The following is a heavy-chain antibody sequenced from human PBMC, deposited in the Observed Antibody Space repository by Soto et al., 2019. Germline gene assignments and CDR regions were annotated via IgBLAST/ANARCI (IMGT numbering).Heavy chain of an antibody. D-gene: IGHD5-18*01. CDR2: IIPIFGTA. V-gene: IGHV1-69*13. CDR3: ARDQRGYSYGWGWYYYYGMDV. CDR1: GGTFSSYA. J-gene: IGHJ6*02. Sequence: SVKVSCKASGGTFSSYAISWVRQAPGQGLEWMGGIIPIFGTANYAQKFQGRVTITADESTSTAYMELSSLRSEDTAVYYCARDQRGYSYGWGWYYYYGMDVWGQGTTVTVLL.